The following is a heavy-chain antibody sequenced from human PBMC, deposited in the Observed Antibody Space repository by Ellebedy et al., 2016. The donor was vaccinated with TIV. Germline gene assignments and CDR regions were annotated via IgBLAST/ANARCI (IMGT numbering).Heavy chain of an antibody. J-gene: IGHJ5*02. CDR2: INHREST. CDR1: GVSFSGNY. CDR3: ARSPVPAARGVGWFDP. Sequence: MPSETLSLTCAVYGVSFSGNYWTWIRQPPGKGLEWIADINHRESTNHNPSLKSRVTVSVDTSKNQFSLKLNSMTAADTAVYYCARSPVPAARGVGWFDPWGQGTLVTVSS. V-gene: IGHV4-34*01. D-gene: IGHD2-2*01.